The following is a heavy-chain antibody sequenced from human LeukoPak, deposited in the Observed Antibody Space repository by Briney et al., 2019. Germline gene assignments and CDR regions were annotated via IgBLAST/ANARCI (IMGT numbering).Heavy chain of an antibody. CDR1: GFTFSSYE. CDR3: ARGHDYVWGSYRYRGAFDI. Sequence: GGSLRLSCAASGFTFSSYEMNWVRQAPGKGLEWVSYISSSGSTIYYADSVKGRFTISRDNAKNSLYLQMNSLRAEDTAVCYCARGHDYVWGSYRYRGAFDIWGQGTMVTVSS. CDR2: ISSSGSTI. V-gene: IGHV3-48*03. D-gene: IGHD3-16*02. J-gene: IGHJ3*02.